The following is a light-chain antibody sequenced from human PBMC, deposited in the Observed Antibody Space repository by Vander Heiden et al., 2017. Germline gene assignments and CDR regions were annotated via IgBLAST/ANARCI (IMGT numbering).Light chain of an antibody. CDR1: SIGSRS. J-gene: IGLJ2*01. CDR3: QVWDDSGDRVV. Sequence: SSAPTQPPSVAVAPGQTARTTFAGHSIGSRSVHWYQQKPGKAPLLVVFDDRHRPSGIPERFSGSNSGTTATLTISRVEAGDEADYYCQVWDDSGDRVVFGGGTKLTVL. CDR2: DDR. V-gene: IGLV3-21*02.